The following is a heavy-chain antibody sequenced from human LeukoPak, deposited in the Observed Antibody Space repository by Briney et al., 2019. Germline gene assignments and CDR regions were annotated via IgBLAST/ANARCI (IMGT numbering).Heavy chain of an antibody. D-gene: IGHD1-7*01. CDR3: ARVHITGTTFYFDY. CDR1: GDSISSPKW. J-gene: IGHJ4*02. Sequence: PSETLSLTCVVSGDSISSPKWWSWVRQPPGKGLEWIGEVYHSGSANYNPSLKSRVTISVDTSKNQFSLKLSSVTAADTAVYYCARVHITGTTFYFDYWGQGTLVTVSS. V-gene: IGHV4/OR15-8*01. CDR2: VYHSGSA.